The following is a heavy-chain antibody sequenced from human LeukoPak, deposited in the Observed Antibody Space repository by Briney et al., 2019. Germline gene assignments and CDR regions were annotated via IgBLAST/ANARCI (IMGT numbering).Heavy chain of an antibody. D-gene: IGHD3-22*01. Sequence: PGGSLRLSCAASGFTFSSYEMNWVRQAPGKGLEWVSYISGSGSTIYYADSVKGRFTISRDNAKNSLYLQMNSLRAEDTAVYSCARDFPYYYDTSGYYSDYWGQGTLVTVSS. CDR2: ISGSGSTI. CDR1: GFTFSSYE. J-gene: IGHJ4*02. V-gene: IGHV3-48*03. CDR3: ARDFPYYYDTSGYYSDY.